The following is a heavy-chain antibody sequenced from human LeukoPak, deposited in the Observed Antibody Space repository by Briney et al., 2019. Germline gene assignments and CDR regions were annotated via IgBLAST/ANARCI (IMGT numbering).Heavy chain of an antibody. CDR2: IYYSGST. V-gene: IGHV4-30-4*02. Sequence: SETLSLTCTVSGGSISSGDYYWSWIRQPPGKGLEWIGYIYYSGSTYYNPSLKSRVTISVDKAKNQFSLKVSSVTAADTAVYYCAREIHYYGSGSYDYWGQGTLVTVSS. J-gene: IGHJ4*02. D-gene: IGHD3-10*01. CDR3: AREIHYYGSGSYDY. CDR1: GGSISSGDYY.